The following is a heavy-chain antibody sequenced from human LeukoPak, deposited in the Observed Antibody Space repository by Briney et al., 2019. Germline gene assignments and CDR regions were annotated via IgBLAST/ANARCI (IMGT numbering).Heavy chain of an antibody. CDR1: GFTFSSYW. D-gene: IGHD1-26*01. CDR2: IKQDGSEK. J-gene: IGHJ4*02. V-gene: IGHV3-7*01. Sequence: GGTLRLSCAASGFTFSSYWMSWVRQAPGKGLEWVANIKQDGSEKYYVDSVKGRFTISRDNSKNTLYLQMNSLRAEDTAVYYCAKETASSGSYYLDYWGQGTLVTVSS. CDR3: AKETASSGSYYLDY.